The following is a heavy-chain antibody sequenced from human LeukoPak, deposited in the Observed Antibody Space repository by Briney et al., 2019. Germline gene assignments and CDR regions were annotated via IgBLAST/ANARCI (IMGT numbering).Heavy chain of an antibody. CDR1: GFTCSSYG. Sequence: GGSLRLSCAASGFTCSSYGMSWVRQAPGKGLEWVSAISGSGGSTYYADSVKGRFTISRDNSKNTLYLQMNSLRAEDTAVYYCAKGTNLRITMIVVEFDYWGQGTLVTVSS. D-gene: IGHD3-22*01. V-gene: IGHV3-23*01. CDR3: AKGTNLRITMIVVEFDY. CDR2: ISGSGGST. J-gene: IGHJ4*02.